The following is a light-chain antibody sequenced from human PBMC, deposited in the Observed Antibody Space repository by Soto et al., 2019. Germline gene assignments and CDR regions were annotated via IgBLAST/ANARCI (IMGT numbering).Light chain of an antibody. V-gene: IGKV3-20*01. CDR1: QSISSGF. CDR2: GAS. CDR3: QLLT. Sequence: PGARATLSCRASQSISSGFLAWYQQKPGQAPRLLIYGASSRATGIPDRFSGSGSGTDFTLTISRLEPEDSAVYYCQLLTFGGGTKVEIK. J-gene: IGKJ4*01.